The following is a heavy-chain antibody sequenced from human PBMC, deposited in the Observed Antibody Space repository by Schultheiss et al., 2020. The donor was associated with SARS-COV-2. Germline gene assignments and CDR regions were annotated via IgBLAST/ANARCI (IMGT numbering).Heavy chain of an antibody. V-gene: IGHV4-59*01. Sequence: SETLSLTCSVSGDSIGSFHWSWVRQPPGKGLEWLGYISYRGSTNYNPSLKSRVTISADTSKNQFSLKLTSLTAADTAVYYCARGGVYNYGGILDSWGQGTLVTVSS. CDR3: ARGGVYNYGGILDS. CDR2: ISYRGST. CDR1: GDSIGSFH. J-gene: IGHJ4*02. D-gene: IGHD5-24*01.